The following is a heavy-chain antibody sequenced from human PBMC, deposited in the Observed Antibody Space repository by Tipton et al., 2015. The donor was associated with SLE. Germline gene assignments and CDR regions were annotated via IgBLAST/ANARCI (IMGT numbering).Heavy chain of an antibody. CDR3: ARGVIVVVPAAKKTYWFDP. CDR2: IKQDGSEK. V-gene: IGHV3-7*01. D-gene: IGHD2-2*01. Sequence: GSLRLSCAASGFTFSSYWMSWVRQAPGKGLEWVANIKQDGSEKYYVDSVKGRFTISRDNAKNSLYLQMNSLRAEDTAVYYCARGVIVVVPAAKKTYWFDPWGQGTLVTVSS. CDR1: GFTFSSYW. J-gene: IGHJ5*02.